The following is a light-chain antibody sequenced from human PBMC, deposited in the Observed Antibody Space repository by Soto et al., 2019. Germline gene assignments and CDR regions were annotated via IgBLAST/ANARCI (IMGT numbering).Light chain of an antibody. CDR1: SSDVWSYNV. J-gene: IGLJ1*01. CDR3: CSYAGTGTYV. CDR2: EGS. Sequence: QSALTQPASVSGSPGQSITISCTGTSSDVWSYNVVSWYQQHPGKAPKLMIYEGSKRPSGVSNRFSGSKSGNTASLTISGLQAEDEADYYCCSYAGTGTYVFGTGTKLTVL. V-gene: IGLV2-23*01.